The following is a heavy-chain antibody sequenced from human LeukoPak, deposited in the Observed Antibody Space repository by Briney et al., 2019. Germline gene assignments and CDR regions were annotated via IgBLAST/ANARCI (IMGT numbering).Heavy chain of an antibody. Sequence: ASVKVSCKVSGYTLTELSMHWVRQAPGKGLEWMGGFDPEDGETIYAQKFQGRVTMTEDTSTDTAYMELSSLRSEDTAAYYCATVRTTETPAAGFPFWWGQGTLVTVSS. CDR2: FDPEDGET. D-gene: IGHD6-13*01. V-gene: IGHV1-24*01. CDR1: GYTLTELS. CDR3: ATVRTTETPAAGFPFW. J-gene: IGHJ4*02.